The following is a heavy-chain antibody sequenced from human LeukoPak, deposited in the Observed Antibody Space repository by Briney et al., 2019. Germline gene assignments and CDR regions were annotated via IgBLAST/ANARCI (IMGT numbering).Heavy chain of an antibody. J-gene: IGHJ6*03. Sequence: PGGSLRLSCAASGNTFSSYGMHWVRQAPGKGLERVAFIRFDGGNKYYADSVKGRFTISRDNSKNTLYLQMNSLRAEDTAVYYCAKDRAVGWRSSGPHMDVWGKGTTVTVSS. CDR2: IRFDGGNK. D-gene: IGHD6-13*01. CDR3: AKDRAVGWRSSGPHMDV. V-gene: IGHV3-30*02. CDR1: GNTFSSYG.